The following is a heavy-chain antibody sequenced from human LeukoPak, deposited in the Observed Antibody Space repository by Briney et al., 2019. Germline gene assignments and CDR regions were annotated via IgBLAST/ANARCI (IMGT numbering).Heavy chain of an antibody. CDR3: ARHRAKAFDN. J-gene: IGHJ3*02. V-gene: IGHV4-34*01. D-gene: IGHD3-10*01. Sequence: PSETLSLTCAVYGGSFSGYYWSWIRQPPGKGLEWIGEINHSGSTNYNPSLKSRVTISVDTSKNQFSLKLSSVTAADTAVYYCARHRAKAFDNWGQGTMVTVSS. CDR2: INHSGST. CDR1: GGSFSGYY.